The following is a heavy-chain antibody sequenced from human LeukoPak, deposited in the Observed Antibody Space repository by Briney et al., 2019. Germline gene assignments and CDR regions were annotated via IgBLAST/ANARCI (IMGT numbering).Heavy chain of an antibody. J-gene: IGHJ6*04. Sequence: VASVKVSCKASGYTFTSYDINWVRQATGQGLEWMGWMNPNSGNTGYVQKFQGRVTMTRNTSISTAYMELSSLRSEDTAVYYCARGSVVPAATGFGLDVWGKGTTVTISS. CDR3: ARGSVVPAATGFGLDV. CDR2: MNPNSGNT. V-gene: IGHV1-8*01. CDR1: GYTFTSYD. D-gene: IGHD2-2*01.